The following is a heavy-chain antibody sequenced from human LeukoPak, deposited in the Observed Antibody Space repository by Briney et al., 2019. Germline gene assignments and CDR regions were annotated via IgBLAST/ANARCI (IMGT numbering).Heavy chain of an antibody. V-gene: IGHV4-38-2*02. J-gene: IGHJ5*02. D-gene: IGHD3-16*01. CDR1: GYSITSGFS. CDR2: FSHSGTT. CDR3: AREGAVPGIDP. Sequence: PSETLSLTCAVSGYSITSGFSWGWIRQPPGKGLEWIGTFSHSGTTDYKSTLESRLTISMDTSKNLFSLRLTSVTAADTAVYYCAREGAVPGIDPWGQGTLVTVSS.